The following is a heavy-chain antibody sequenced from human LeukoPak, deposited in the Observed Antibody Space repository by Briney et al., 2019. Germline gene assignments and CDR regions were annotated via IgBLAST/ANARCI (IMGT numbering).Heavy chain of an antibody. Sequence: SETLSLTCAVYGGSFSGYYWSWIRQPPGKGLEWIGEINHSGSSDYNPSLKSRVTISVDTSKNRFSLKLTSVTAADTAVYYCARQTGSGLFILPGGQGTLVTVSS. D-gene: IGHD3/OR15-3a*01. CDR3: ARQTGSGLFILP. J-gene: IGHJ4*02. CDR1: GGSFSGYY. V-gene: IGHV4-34*01. CDR2: INHSGSS.